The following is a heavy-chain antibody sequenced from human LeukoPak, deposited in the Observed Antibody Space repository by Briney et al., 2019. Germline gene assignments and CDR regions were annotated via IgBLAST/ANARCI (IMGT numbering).Heavy chain of an antibody. CDR3: ARGMFGGYCTGY. CDR2: IKSDGTSI. D-gene: IGHD3-3*01. Sequence: PGGSLRLSCAASGFTFTSYWIHWVRQAPGKGLVWVSRIKSDGTSINYADSVKGRFTISRDNTKNTVYLQMNSLTAEDTAVYYCARGMFGGYCTGYWGQGTLVTVSS. V-gene: IGHV3-74*01. J-gene: IGHJ4*02. CDR1: GFTFTSYW.